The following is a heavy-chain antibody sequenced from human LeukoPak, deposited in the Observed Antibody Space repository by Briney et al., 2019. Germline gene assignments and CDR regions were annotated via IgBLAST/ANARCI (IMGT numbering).Heavy chain of an antibody. J-gene: IGHJ4*02. D-gene: IGHD3-3*01. Sequence: GGSLRLSCAASGFTFSSYAMSWVRQAPGKGREGVSAISGSGGSTYYADSVKGRFTISRDNSKNTLYLQMNSLRAEDTAVYYCAKAYDFWSGCFDYWGQGTLVTVSS. CDR3: AKAYDFWSGCFDY. CDR1: GFTFSSYA. CDR2: ISGSGGST. V-gene: IGHV3-23*01.